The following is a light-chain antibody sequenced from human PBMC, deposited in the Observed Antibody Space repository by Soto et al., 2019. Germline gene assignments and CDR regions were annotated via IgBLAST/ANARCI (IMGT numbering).Light chain of an antibody. CDR1: QSVSSN. CDR2: GAY. J-gene: IGKJ1*01. V-gene: IGKV3-15*01. Sequence: EIVMTQSPAILSVSPGERATLSCRASQSVSSNLAWYQQKPGQAPRLLIYGAYSRATGIPARFSGSGSGTEFTLTISSLQSEDSAVYYCQQYNKWPERTFGQGTKVEIK. CDR3: QQYNKWPERT.